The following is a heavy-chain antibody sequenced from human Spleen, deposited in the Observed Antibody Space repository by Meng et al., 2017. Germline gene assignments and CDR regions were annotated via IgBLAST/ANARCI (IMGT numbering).Heavy chain of an antibody. CDR3: ARVGPDFDY. J-gene: IGHJ4*02. CDR2: SNAGNGNT. Sequence: ASVKVSCKASGYTFTGYYMHWVRQAPGQGLEWMGWSNAGNGNTNYAQKLQGRVTMTTDTSTRTAYMELRSLRSDDTAVYYCARVGPDFDYWGQGTLVTVSS. CDR1: GYTFTGYY. V-gene: IGHV1-18*04. D-gene: IGHD2-2*01.